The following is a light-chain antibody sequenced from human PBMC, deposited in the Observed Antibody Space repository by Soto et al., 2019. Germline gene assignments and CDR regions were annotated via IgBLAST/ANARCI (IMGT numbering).Light chain of an antibody. J-gene: IGLJ1*01. CDR3: RSYAGRSNYV. CDR2: EVN. CDR1: SSDVGGYNY. Sequence: QSALTQPPSASGSPGQSVTISCTGTSSDVGGYNYVSWYQQHPGKAPKLMIYEVNKRPSGVPDRFSGSKSGNTASLTVSGLQAEDEADYYCRSYAGRSNYVFGTGTKLTVL. V-gene: IGLV2-8*01.